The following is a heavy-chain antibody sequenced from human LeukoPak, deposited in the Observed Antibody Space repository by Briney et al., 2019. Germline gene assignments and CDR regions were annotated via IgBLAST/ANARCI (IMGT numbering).Heavy chain of an antibody. D-gene: IGHD3-22*01. J-gene: IGHJ1*01. Sequence: GGSLRLSCAASGFTFSNYWMHWVRQAPGKGLEWVSYISSSSSTIYYADSVKGRFTISRDNAKNSLYLQMNSLRDEDTAVYYCAKDSDYYHSSGYYYAYFQHWGQGTLVTVSS. CDR3: AKDSDYYHSSGYYYAYFQH. CDR1: GFTFSNYW. CDR2: ISSSSSTI. V-gene: IGHV3-48*02.